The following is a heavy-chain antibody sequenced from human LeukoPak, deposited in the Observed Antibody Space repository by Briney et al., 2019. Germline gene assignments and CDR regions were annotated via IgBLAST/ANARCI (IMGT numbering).Heavy chain of an antibody. J-gene: IGHJ4*02. Sequence: SETLSLTCTVSGDSISSSRSYWGWIRQPPGTGLEWIGSIYYSGSTYYNPSLKSRVTISVDTSKNQFSLKLSSVTAADTAVYYCARIAVAGTEYYFDYWGQGTLVTVSS. CDR2: IYYSGST. D-gene: IGHD6-19*01. V-gene: IGHV4-39*07. CDR1: GDSISSSRSY. CDR3: ARIAVAGTEYYFDY.